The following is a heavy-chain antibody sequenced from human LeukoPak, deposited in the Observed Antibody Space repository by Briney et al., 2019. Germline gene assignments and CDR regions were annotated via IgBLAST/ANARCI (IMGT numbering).Heavy chain of an antibody. Sequence: SETLSLTCTVSGGSISSYYWSWIRQPPGKGLEWIGYIYYSGSTNYNPSLKSRVTISVDTSKNQFSLKLSSVTAADTAVYYCARDLYYWGQGTLVTVSS. CDR2: IYYSGST. V-gene: IGHV4-59*01. CDR1: GGSISSYY. CDR3: ARDLYY. J-gene: IGHJ4*02.